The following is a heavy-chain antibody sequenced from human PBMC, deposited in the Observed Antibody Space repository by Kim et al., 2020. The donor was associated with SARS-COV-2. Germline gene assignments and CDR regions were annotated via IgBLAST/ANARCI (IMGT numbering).Heavy chain of an antibody. Sequence: SLKGRVTISVDTSKNQFSLKLSSVTAADTAVYYCASRPGAYYYYYYGMDVWGQGTTVTVSS. CDR3: ASRPGAYYYYYYGMDV. J-gene: IGHJ6*02. V-gene: IGHV4-34*13. D-gene: IGHD3-10*01.